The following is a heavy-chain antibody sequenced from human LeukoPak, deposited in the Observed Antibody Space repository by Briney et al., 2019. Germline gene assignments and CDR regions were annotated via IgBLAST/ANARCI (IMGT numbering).Heavy chain of an antibody. V-gene: IGHV5-10-1*01. CDR2: IDPSDSYT. Sequence: GESLKISCKGSGCSFTNYWISWVRQMPGKGLEWMGRIDPSDSYTNYSPSFQGHVTISADKSISTAYLQWSSLKASDTAMYYCARHGGYSSSWYFDYWGQGTLVTVSS. CDR1: GCSFTNYW. J-gene: IGHJ4*02. CDR3: ARHGGYSSSWYFDY. D-gene: IGHD6-13*01.